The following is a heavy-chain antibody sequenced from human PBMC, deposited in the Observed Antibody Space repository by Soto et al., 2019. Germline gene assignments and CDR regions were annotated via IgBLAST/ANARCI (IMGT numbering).Heavy chain of an antibody. CDR2: IYYSGST. Sequence: SXTLSLTCTVSGGSISSSSSYWVWIRQPPGKGLEWIGSIYYSGSTYYNPSLKSRVTISVDTSKNQFSLKLSSVTAADTAVYYCARHEAPSGWYFDYWGQGTLVTVSS. CDR1: GGSISSSSSY. D-gene: IGHD6-19*01. V-gene: IGHV4-39*01. CDR3: ARHEAPSGWYFDY. J-gene: IGHJ4*02.